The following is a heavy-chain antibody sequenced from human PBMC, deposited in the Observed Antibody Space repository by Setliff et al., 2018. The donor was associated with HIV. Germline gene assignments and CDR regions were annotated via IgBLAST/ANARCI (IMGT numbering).Heavy chain of an antibody. CDR1: GYIFTHYW. D-gene: IGHD3-10*01. CDR2: IYPNDFDT. V-gene: IGHV5-51*01. Sequence: GESLKIPCETSGYIFTHYWIGWVRQMPGKGLECMGIIYPNDFDTKYSPSFQGQVTISADKSITTAYLQWTSLKASDTAMYYCVRRVGGRGYYFDYWGQGTPVTVSS. J-gene: IGHJ4*02. CDR3: VRRVGGRGYYFDY.